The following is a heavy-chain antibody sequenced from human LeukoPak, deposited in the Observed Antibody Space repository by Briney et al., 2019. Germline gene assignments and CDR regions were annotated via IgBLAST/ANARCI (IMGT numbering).Heavy chain of an antibody. V-gene: IGHV3-48*04. Sequence: GGSLRLSCAASGFTFSRNWMHWVRQAPGKGLEWVSYISSDSSSIYYADSGKGRFTISRDNAKNSLNLQMNSLRAEDTAVYYCARAGDALYYDFWSGSLYNWFDPWGQGTLVTVSS. D-gene: IGHD3-3*01. CDR1: GFTFSRNW. J-gene: IGHJ5*02. CDR3: ARAGDALYYDFWSGSLYNWFDP. CDR2: ISSDSSSI.